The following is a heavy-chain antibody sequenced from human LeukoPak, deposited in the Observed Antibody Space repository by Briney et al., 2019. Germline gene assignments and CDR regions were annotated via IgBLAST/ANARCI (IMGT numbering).Heavy chain of an antibody. V-gene: IGHV3-23*01. CDR2: ISSSGGST. D-gene: IGHD3-10*01. J-gene: IGHJ4*02. CDR3: AKDRVRGVIIEGGRAFDY. CDR1: GFTFSTYA. Sequence: GGSLRLSCAASGFTFSTYAMGWVRQAPGKGLEWVSAISSSGGSTYYADSVKGRFTISRDNSKNTLYLQMNSLRAEDTAVYYCAKDRVRGVIIEGGRAFDYWGQGTLVTVSS.